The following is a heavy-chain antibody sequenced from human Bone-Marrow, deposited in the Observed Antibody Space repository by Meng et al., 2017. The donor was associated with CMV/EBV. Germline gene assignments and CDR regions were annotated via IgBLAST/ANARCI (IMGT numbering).Heavy chain of an antibody. D-gene: IGHD3-9*01. CDR3: ARDPDWHQFDY. J-gene: IGHJ4*02. CDR1: GFTVSSNY. CDR2: IYSGGST. Sequence: EVHLVASGGGLVWPGGFLSICCAASGFTVSSNYMSWVRQAPGKGLEWVSVIYSGGSTYYADSVKGRFTISRDNAKNSLYLQMNSLRVDDTAVYYCARDPDWHQFDYWGQGTLVTVSS. V-gene: IGHV3-66*01.